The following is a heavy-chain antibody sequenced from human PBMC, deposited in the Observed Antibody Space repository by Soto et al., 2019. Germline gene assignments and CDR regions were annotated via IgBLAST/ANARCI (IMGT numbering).Heavy chain of an antibody. D-gene: IGHD3-3*01. Sequence: SETLSLTCTVSGGSISSSSYYWGWIRQPPGKGLEWIGSIYYGGSTYYNPSLKSRVTISVDTSKNQFSLKLSSVTAADTAVYYCASYYDFWSGYYNYYGMDVWGQGTTVTVSS. J-gene: IGHJ6*02. V-gene: IGHV4-39*01. CDR2: IYYGGST. CDR1: GGSISSSSYY. CDR3: ASYYDFWSGYYNYYGMDV.